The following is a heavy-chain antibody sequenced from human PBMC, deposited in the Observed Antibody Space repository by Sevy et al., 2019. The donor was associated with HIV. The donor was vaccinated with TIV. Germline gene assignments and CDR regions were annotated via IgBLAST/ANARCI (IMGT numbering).Heavy chain of an antibody. J-gene: IGHJ6*02. Sequence: GGSLRLSCAASGFTFSSYGMHWVRQAPAKGLEWVAVRWYDGSNKYYADSGKGRVTISRENSKNTLFLQMNSLRDEDTAVYYCARGLAALPGYYYGMDVWGQGTTVTVSS. CDR3: ARGLAALPGYYYGMDV. CDR2: RWYDGSNK. V-gene: IGHV3-33*01. CDR1: GFTFSSYG. D-gene: IGHD6-6*01.